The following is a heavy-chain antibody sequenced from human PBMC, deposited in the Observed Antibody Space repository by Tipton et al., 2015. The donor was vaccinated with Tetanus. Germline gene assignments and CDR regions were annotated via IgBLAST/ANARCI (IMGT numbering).Heavy chain of an antibody. CDR2: IYYNTERT. CDR1: GASINAGGYL. J-gene: IGHJ4*02. V-gene: IGHV4-31*03. CDR3: ARIYDFWSGYYSDH. D-gene: IGHD3-3*01. Sequence: GLVKPSETLSLTCNVSGASINAGGYLWTWVRQHPGKGLEWIGNIYYNTERTSHTPSLDRRVSISVDTSKNQFSLRLTSVTAADTAVYYCARIYDFWSGYYSDHWGQGTLVTVSS.